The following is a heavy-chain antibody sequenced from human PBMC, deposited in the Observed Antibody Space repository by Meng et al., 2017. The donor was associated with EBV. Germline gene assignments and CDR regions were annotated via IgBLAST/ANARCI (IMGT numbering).Heavy chain of an antibody. V-gene: IGHV1-8*01. CDR2: MNPDSGDT. J-gene: IGHJ5*02. Sequence: PGGGEGKEPWASRDTSLNAYGYTFNRYDINWVRQATGQGLEWMGWMNPDSGDTGYAQKFQGRVTMTRDTSITTDYMDLSNLKSEDTALYYCARDVYGSGTYKSDPWGQGTLVTVSS. CDR3: ARDVYGSGTYKSDP. D-gene: IGHD3-10*01. CDR1: GYTFNRYD.